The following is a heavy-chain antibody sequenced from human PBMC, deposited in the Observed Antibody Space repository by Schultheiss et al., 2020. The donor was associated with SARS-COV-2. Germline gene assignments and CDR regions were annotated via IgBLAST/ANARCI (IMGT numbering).Heavy chain of an antibody. CDR3: AKVAQYSSSWYTDYYYYYGMDV. J-gene: IGHJ6*02. Sequence: GGSLRLSCAASGFTFSSYAMSWVRQAPGKGLEWVAVISYDGSSEYYADSVKGRFTISRDNSKNTLYLQMNSLRAEDTAVYYCAKVAQYSSSWYTDYYYYYGMDVWGQGTTVTVSS. D-gene: IGHD6-13*01. V-gene: IGHV3-30*18. CDR1: GFTFSSYA. CDR2: ISYDGSSE.